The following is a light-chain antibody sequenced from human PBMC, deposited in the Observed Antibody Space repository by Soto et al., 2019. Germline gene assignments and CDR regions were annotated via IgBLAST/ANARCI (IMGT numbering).Light chain of an antibody. CDR2: ENN. J-gene: IGLJ1*01. CDR3: GTWDSSLSADV. V-gene: IGLV1-51*02. CDR1: SSNIGNNY. Sequence: QSVLTQPPSVSAAPGQKVTISCSGSSSNIGNNYVCWYHQLPGTAPTLLIYENNKRYSGIPDRFSGSKSGTSATLGITGLQAGDEADYYCGTWDSSLSADVFGTGTKVTVL.